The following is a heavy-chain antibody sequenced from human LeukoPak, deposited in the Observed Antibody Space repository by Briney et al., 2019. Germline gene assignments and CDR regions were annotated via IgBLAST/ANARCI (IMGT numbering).Heavy chain of an antibody. CDR2: ISYDGSNK. J-gene: IGHJ6*02. V-gene: IGHV3-30*18. D-gene: IGHD3-10*01. CDR1: GFTFSSYG. CDR3: AKDSHKITFMVRGVPFYGMDV. Sequence: GGSLRLSCAASGFTFSSYGMHWVRQAPGKGLEWVAVISYDGSNKYYADSVKGRFTISRDNSKNTLYLQMNSLRAEDTAVYYCAKDSHKITFMVRGVPFYGMDVWGQGTTVTVSS.